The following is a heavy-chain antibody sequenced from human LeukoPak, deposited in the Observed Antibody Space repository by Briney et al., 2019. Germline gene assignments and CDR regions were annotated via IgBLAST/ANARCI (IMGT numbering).Heavy chain of an antibody. Sequence: PSETLSLTCTVSGGSISSGSYYWSWIRQPAGKGLEWIGRIYTSGSTNYNPSLKSRVTISVDTSKNQLSLTLSSVTAADTAVYYCASSVLRYFDWLPYGYYFDYWGQGTLVAVSS. J-gene: IGHJ4*02. CDR1: GGSISSGSYY. CDR2: IYTSGST. D-gene: IGHD3-9*01. V-gene: IGHV4-61*02. CDR3: ASSVLRYFDWLPYGYYFDY.